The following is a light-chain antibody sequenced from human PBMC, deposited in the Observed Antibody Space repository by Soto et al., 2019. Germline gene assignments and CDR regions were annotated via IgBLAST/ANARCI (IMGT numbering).Light chain of an antibody. CDR1: SSNIGINT. V-gene: IGLV1-44*01. Sequence: QSVLAQPRSVSGSPGQLLTISCTGGSSNIGINTVNWYQQLPRTAPKVVIHTNNQRPSGVPDRFSGSKSGTSASLAISGLQSGDEADYYCGAWDESLNGYVFGTGTKVTVL. CDR3: GAWDESLNGYV. J-gene: IGLJ1*01. CDR2: TNN.